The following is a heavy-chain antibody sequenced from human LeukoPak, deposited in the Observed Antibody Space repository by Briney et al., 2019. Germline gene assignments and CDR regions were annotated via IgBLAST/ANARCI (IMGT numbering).Heavy chain of an antibody. V-gene: IGHV4-59*01. Sequence: PSETLSLTCTVSGGSISSYYWSWIRQPPGKGLEWIGYIYYSGSTNYNPSLKSRVTISVDTSKNQFSLKLSSVTAADTTVYYWARGIVATSIDYWGQGTLVTVSS. CDR2: IYYSGST. D-gene: IGHD5-12*01. CDR1: GGSISSYY. CDR3: ARGIVATSIDY. J-gene: IGHJ4*02.